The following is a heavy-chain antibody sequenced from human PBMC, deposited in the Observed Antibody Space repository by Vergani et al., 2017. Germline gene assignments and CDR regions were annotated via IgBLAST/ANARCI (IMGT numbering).Heavy chain of an antibody. CDR1: GGSISSYY. V-gene: IGHV4-59*01. CDR2: IYYSGST. CDR3: AAASYYDYVWGSYRYSHYYGMDV. D-gene: IGHD3-16*02. Sequence: QVQLQESGPGLVKPSETLSLTCTVSGGSISSYYWSWIRQPPGKGLEWIGYIYYSGSTNYNPSLKSRVTISVDTSKNQFSLKLSSVTAADTAVYYCAAASYYDYVWGSYRYSHYYGMDVWGQGTTVTVSS. J-gene: IGHJ6*02.